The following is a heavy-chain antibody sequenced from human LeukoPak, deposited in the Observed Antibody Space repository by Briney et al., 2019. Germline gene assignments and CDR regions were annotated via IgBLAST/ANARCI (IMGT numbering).Heavy chain of an antibody. CDR2: ISYDGSNK. Sequence: GRSLRLSCAASGFTFSSYGMHWVRQAPGKGLEWVAVISYDGSNKYYADSVKGRFTISRDNSKNTLYLQMNSLRAEDTAVYYCVTYCGGDCYGGDYWGQGTLVTVSS. CDR3: VTYCGGDCYGGDY. J-gene: IGHJ4*02. V-gene: IGHV3-30*03. CDR1: GFTFSSYG. D-gene: IGHD2-21*02.